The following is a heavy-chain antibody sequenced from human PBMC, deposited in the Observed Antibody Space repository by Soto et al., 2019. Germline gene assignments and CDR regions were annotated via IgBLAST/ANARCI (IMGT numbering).Heavy chain of an antibody. CDR3: ARVILEPHFWSGYYRPSPPYYFDY. V-gene: IGHV1-18*01. J-gene: IGHJ4*02. Sequence: ASVKVSCKASGYTFTSYGISWVRQAPGQGLEWMGWISAYNGNTNYAQKLQGRVTMTTDTSTSTAYMELRSLRSDDTAVYYCARVILEPHFWSGYYRPSPPYYFDYGGQGTLVTVSS. CDR2: ISAYNGNT. CDR1: GYTFTSYG. D-gene: IGHD3-3*02.